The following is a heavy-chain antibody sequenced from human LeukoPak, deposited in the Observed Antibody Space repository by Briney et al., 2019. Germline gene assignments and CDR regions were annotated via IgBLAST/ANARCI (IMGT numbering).Heavy chain of an antibody. CDR3: AGLYCGGGSCYPRY. Sequence: KTSETLSLTCTVSGGSISSSYYYWGWIRQPPGEGLEWIGNIYYAGSTYDNPSLKSRITMSVDTSKNQFSLRLSSVTAADTAVYYCAGLYCGGGSCYPRYWGQGTPVAVSS. CDR1: GGSISSSYYY. V-gene: IGHV4-39*01. J-gene: IGHJ4*02. CDR2: IYYAGST. D-gene: IGHD2-15*01.